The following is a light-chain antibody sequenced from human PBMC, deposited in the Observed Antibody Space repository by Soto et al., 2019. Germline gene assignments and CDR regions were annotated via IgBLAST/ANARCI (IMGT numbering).Light chain of an antibody. V-gene: IGLV1-51*01. CDR1: SSNIGNNY. Sequence: QSVLTQPPSVSAAPGQQVTISCSGSSSNIGNNYVYWNQQLPGTAPKLLIYDNSRGPSGVPDRFSGSKSGTSATLVITGLQTGDEADYYCKSWDNSLSAEVFGGGTKLTVL. CDR3: KSWDNSLSAEV. CDR2: DNS. J-gene: IGLJ2*01.